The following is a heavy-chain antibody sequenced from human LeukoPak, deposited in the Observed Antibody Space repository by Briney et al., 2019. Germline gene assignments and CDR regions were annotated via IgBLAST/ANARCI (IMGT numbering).Heavy chain of an antibody. CDR1: GFTFSSYE. CDR3: ARGDPDISFGVAGEAFDI. Sequence: PGGSLRLSCAASGFTFSSYEMNWVRQAPGKGLEWVSAISGSGGSTYYADSVKGRFTISRDNSKNTLYLQMNGLRAEDTAVYYCARGDPDISFGVAGEAFDIWGQGTMVTVSS. D-gene: IGHD3-3*01. CDR2: ISGSGGST. V-gene: IGHV3-23*01. J-gene: IGHJ3*02.